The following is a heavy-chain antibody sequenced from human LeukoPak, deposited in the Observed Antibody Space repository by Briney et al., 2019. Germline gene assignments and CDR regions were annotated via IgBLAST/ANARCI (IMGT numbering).Heavy chain of an antibody. J-gene: IGHJ6*02. CDR2: ISSSSSYI. D-gene: IGHD3-16*02. CDR3: ARVRPVVSGMDV. V-gene: IGHV3-21*01. Sequence: PGGSLRLSCAASGFNFNSYTMNWVRQAPGKGLEWVSSISSSSSYIYYADSVKGRFTISRDNAKNSLYLQMNSLRAEDTAVYYCARVRPVVSGMDVWGQGTTVTVSS. CDR1: GFNFNSYT.